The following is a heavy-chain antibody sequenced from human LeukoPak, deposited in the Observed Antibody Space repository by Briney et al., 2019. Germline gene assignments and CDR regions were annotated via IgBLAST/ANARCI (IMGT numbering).Heavy chain of an antibody. CDR1: GGSISTSFY. CDR3: ARRDSPARWFDP. CDR2: TYYSGSS. V-gene: IGHV4-39*01. J-gene: IGHJ5*02. Sequence: SETLSLTCTVSGGSISTSFYCNWIRQPPGKGLEWIGSTYYSGSSSYNPSLNSRVSMSVDTSRNQCSLRLTSVTAADTAVYYCARRDSPARWFDPWGQGTLVTVSS. D-gene: IGHD5-18*01.